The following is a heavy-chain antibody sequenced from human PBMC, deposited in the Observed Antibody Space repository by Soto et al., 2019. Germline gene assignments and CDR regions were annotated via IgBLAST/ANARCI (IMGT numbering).Heavy chain of an antibody. Sequence: PGESLKISCQGSGYSFTNYWVGWVRQIPGRGLEWMGIIHPGDSDTRYSPFFQGQVTISADKSISTAYLQWSSLKASDTAMYYCARHLGYCSSTSCSHYYYYGMDVWGQGTTVTVSS. J-gene: IGHJ6*02. CDR3: ARHLGYCSSTSCSHYYYYGMDV. V-gene: IGHV5-51*01. D-gene: IGHD2-2*01. CDR1: GYSFTNYW. CDR2: IHPGDSDT.